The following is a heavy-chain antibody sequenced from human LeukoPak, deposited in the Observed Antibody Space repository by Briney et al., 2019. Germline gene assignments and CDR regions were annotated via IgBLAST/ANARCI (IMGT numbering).Heavy chain of an antibody. CDR3: ATHVEMGNPLDF. CDR2: IYYSGST. Sequence: SETLSLTCTVSGGSISSYYWSWIRQPPGKGLEWIGYIYYSGSTNYNPSLKSRVTISVDTSKNQFFLSLSSVTAADTAVYYCATHVEMGNPLDFWGQGTMVTVSS. CDR1: GGSISSYY. D-gene: IGHD5-24*01. V-gene: IGHV4-59*08. J-gene: IGHJ3*01.